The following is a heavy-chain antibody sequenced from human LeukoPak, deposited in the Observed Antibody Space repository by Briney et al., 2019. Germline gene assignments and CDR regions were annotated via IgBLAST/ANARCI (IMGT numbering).Heavy chain of an antibody. Sequence: SETLSLTCTVSGGSISSSSYYWGWIRQPPGKGLEWIGYIYYSGSTNYNPFLKSRVTISVDTSKNHFSLKLSSVTAADTAVYYCARHYSPIDYWGQGTLVTVSS. CDR2: IYYSGST. CDR1: GGSISSSSYY. D-gene: IGHD2-15*01. J-gene: IGHJ4*02. CDR3: ARHYSPIDY. V-gene: IGHV4-61*05.